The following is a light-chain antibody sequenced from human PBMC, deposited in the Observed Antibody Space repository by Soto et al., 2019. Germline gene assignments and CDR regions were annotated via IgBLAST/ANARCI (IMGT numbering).Light chain of an antibody. Sequence: EIVLTQSPATLSVSPGERAALSCRASQSVSNNLAWYQQKPGQPRRLLIYGASTRATGIPARFSGSGSGTEFTLTISSLQSEDFAVYFCQQYNNWPPWTFGQGTKVAIK. J-gene: IGKJ1*01. CDR1: QSVSNN. V-gene: IGKV3-15*01. CDR3: QQYNNWPPWT. CDR2: GAS.